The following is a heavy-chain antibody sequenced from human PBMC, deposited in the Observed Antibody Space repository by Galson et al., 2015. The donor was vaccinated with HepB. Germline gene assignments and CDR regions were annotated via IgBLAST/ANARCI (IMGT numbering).Heavy chain of an antibody. CDR1: GASISSSY. CDR3: ARDLNYYGGAMDV. CDR2: ISYSGNT. V-gene: IGHV4-59*01. D-gene: IGHD3-10*01. Sequence: SETLSLTCTVSGASISSSYWSWIRQPPGKGFEWIGNISYSGNTNHNPSLKSRITMSMDTSKNQFSLRLNSVTAADTAVYFCARDLNYYGGAMDVWGQGTTVTVSS. J-gene: IGHJ6*02.